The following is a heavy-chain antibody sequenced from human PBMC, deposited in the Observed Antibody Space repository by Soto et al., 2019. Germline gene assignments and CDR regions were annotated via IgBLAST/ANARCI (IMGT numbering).Heavy chain of an antibody. CDR1: GFTFSSYG. J-gene: IGHJ4*02. Sequence: GGSLRLSCAASGFTFSSYGMHWVRQAPGKGLEWVAVIWYDGSNKYYADSVKGRFTISRDNSKNTLYLQMNSLRAEDTAVYYCARGIRSYGDYVGGGNDPYYFDYWGQGTLVTVSS. V-gene: IGHV3-33*01. D-gene: IGHD4-17*01. CDR3: ARGIRSYGDYVGGGNDPYYFDY. CDR2: IWYDGSNK.